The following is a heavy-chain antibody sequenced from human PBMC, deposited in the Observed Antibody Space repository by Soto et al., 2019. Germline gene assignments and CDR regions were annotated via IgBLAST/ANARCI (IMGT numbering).Heavy chain of an antibody. D-gene: IGHD4-17*01. CDR1: GFTFSSYG. Sequence: EVQLVESGGGLVQPGGSVRLSCAASGFTFSSYGMHWVRQAPGKGLEYVSAITGNGGSTYYANSVKGRFTIYRDNSKNTLYLQMGSLRADDMAVYYCARGRKDDYGDPGDFDYWGQGTLVTVSS. CDR2: ITGNGGST. V-gene: IGHV3-64*01. CDR3: ARGRKDDYGDPGDFDY. J-gene: IGHJ4*02.